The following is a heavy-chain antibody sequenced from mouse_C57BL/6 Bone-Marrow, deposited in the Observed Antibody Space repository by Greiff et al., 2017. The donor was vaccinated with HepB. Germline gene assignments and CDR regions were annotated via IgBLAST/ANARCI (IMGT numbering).Heavy chain of an antibody. CDR3: AREGIYYRLRGYFHY. V-gene: IGHV1-72*01. CDR2: IDPNSGGT. CDR1: GYTFTSYW. D-gene: IGHD2-2*01. J-gene: IGHJ2*01. Sequence: QVQLKQPGAELVKPGASVKLSCKASGYTFTSYWMHWVKQRPGRGLEWIGRIDPNSGGTKYNEKFKSKATLTVDKPSSTAYMQLSSLTSAYSAVYYCAREGIYYRLRGYFHYWRPGTPLTVSS.